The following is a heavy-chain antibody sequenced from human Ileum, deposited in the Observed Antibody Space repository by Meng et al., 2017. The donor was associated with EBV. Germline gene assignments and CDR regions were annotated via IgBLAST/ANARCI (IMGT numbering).Heavy chain of an antibody. CDR1: GGSISSSDW. CDR3: ARVRVIPAAIGFDY. CDR2: IYRGGGT. J-gene: IGHJ4*02. V-gene: IGHV4-4*02. D-gene: IGHD2-2*02. Sequence: QVQWQGSGPGLVKPSGTRSLTCAVSGGSISSSDWWSWVRQPPGKGLEWIGEIYRGGGTNYNASLKSRVTISVDTSKNHFSLKLNSVTAADTAVYYCARVRVIPAAIGFDYWGQGTLVTVSS.